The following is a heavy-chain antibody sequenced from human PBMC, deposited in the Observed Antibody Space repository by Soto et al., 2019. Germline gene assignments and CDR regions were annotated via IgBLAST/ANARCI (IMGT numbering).Heavy chain of an antibody. CDR3: TLGFLEWLLRYYFDY. V-gene: IGHV3-30*03. CDR2: ISYDGSNK. D-gene: IGHD3-3*01. J-gene: IGHJ4*02. CDR1: GFTFSSYG. Sequence: QVQLVESGGGVVQPGRSLRLSCAASGFTFSSYGMHWVCQAPGKGLEWVAVISYDGSNKYYADSVKGRFTISRDNSKNTLYLQMNSLRAEDTAVYYCTLGFLEWLLRYYFDYWGQGTLVTVSS.